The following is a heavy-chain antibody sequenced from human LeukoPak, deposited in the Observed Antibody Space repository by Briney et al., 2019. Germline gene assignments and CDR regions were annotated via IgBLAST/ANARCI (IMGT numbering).Heavy chain of an antibody. CDR2: IYYSGST. CDR1: GGSISSYY. D-gene: IGHD3-10*01. J-gene: IGHJ4*02. V-gene: IGHV4-59*08. CDR3: ARLPDYYGSGSPDY. Sequence: SETLSLTCTASGGSISSYYWSWIRQPPGKGLEWIGYIYYSGSTNYNPSLKSRVTISVDTSKNQFSLKLSSVTAADTAVYYCARLPDYYGSGSPDYWGQGTLVTVSS.